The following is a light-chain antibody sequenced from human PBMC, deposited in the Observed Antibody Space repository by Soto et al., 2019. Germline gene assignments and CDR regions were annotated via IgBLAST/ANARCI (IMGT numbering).Light chain of an antibody. CDR3: QQYGSSVRT. CDR2: GAS. CDR1: QSVSSSY. V-gene: IGKV3-20*01. Sequence: EIVLTQSPGTLSLSPGERATLSCRASQSVSSSYLAWYQQKPGQAPRLLIYGASSRATGIPDRFSGSGSGTDFTRTSSRLEHEDFSVYYCQQYGSSVRTFVQGTKLEIK. J-gene: IGKJ2*01.